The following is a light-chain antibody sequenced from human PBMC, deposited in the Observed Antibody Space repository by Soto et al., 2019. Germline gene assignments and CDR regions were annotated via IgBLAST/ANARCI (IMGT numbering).Light chain of an antibody. CDR2: DES. CDR3: QQRSNWPPLT. CDR1: QSVSNY. V-gene: IGKV3-11*01. J-gene: IGKJ4*01. Sequence: EIVLTQSPATLSLSPGERATLSCRASQSVSNYLAWYQQKPGQAPRLLIDDESKRATGIPARFSGSGSGTDFTLTISSLEPEDFAVYYCQQRSNWPPLTFGGGTKVEIK.